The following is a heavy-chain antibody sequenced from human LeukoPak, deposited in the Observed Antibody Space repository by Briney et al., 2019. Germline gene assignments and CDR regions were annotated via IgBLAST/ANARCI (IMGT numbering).Heavy chain of an antibody. V-gene: IGHV4-34*01. D-gene: IGHD2-2*01. J-gene: IGHJ4*02. CDR3: ARAEGDIVVVPAPRFFDY. CDR1: GGSFSGYY. Sequence: SETLSLTCAVYGGSFSGYYWSWIRQPPGKGLEWIGEINHSGSTNYNPSLKSRVTISVDTSKNQFSLKLSSVTAADTAVYYCARAEGDIVVVPAPRFFDYWGQGTLVTVSS. CDR2: INHSGST.